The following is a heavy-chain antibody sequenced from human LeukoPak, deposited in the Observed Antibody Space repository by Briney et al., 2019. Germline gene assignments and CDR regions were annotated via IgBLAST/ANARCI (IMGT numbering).Heavy chain of an antibody. CDR2: IIPIFGTA. Sequence: GASVKVSCKASGGTFSSYAISWVRQAPGQGLEWMGGIIPIFGTANYAQKFQGRVTITADESTSTAYTELSSLRSEDTAVYYCAGMVVRGVIYPSKWFDPWGQGTLVTVSS. CDR1: GGTFSSYA. D-gene: IGHD3-10*01. V-gene: IGHV1-69*13. J-gene: IGHJ5*02. CDR3: AGMVVRGVIYPSKWFDP.